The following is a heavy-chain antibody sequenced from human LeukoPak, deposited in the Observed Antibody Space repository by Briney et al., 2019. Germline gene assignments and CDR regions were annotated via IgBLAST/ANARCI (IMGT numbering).Heavy chain of an antibody. Sequence: SETLSLTCAVSGGSISSSNWWSWIRQPPGKGLEWIGEIYHSGSTNYNPSLKSRVTISVDKSKTQFSLKLSSVTAADTAVYYCARAPLGQWLGEYFDYWGQGTLVTVSS. J-gene: IGHJ4*02. CDR1: GGSISSSNW. V-gene: IGHV4-4*02. D-gene: IGHD6-19*01. CDR2: IYHSGST. CDR3: ARAPLGQWLGEYFDY.